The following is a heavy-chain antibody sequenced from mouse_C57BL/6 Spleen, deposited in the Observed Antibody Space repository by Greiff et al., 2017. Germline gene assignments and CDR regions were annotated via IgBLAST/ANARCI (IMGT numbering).Heavy chain of an antibody. Sequence: EVMLVESGGGLVKPGGSLKLSCAASGFTFSSYAMSWVRQTPEKRLEWVATISDGGSYTYYPDNVKGRFTISRDNAKNNLYLQMSHLKSEDTAMYYCAGYITTVVATPFAYWGQGTLVTVSA. J-gene: IGHJ3*01. CDR3: AGYITTVVATPFAY. CDR2: ISDGGSYT. D-gene: IGHD1-1*01. V-gene: IGHV5-4*03. CDR1: GFTFSSYA.